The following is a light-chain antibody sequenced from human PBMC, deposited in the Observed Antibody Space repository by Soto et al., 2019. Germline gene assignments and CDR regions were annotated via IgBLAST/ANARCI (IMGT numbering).Light chain of an antibody. J-gene: IGKJ1*01. CDR2: WAS. CDR1: QSILYSSNNKNY. V-gene: IGKV4-1*01. Sequence: DIVMTQSPDSLAVSLGERATINCKSSQSILYSSNNKNYLAWYQQKAGQPPKLLIYWASTRESGVPDRFSGSGSGTDFTLTISSLQAEDVALYYCQQYYSTLWTFGQGTKVEIK. CDR3: QQYYSTLWT.